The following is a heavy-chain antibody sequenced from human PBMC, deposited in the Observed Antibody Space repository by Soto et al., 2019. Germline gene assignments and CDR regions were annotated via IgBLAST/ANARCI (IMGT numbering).Heavy chain of an antibody. V-gene: IGHV3-11*06. J-gene: IGHJ4*02. Sequence: GGSLRLSCAASGFPFSVYYMNLIRQSPGKGPEWVSYISVFGTYTNYADSVKGRFTISRDNSKQSLFLQMNSLRHEDTAVYYCAREWAQFGTWNGKVDSWGQGTLVTVSS. CDR3: AREWAQFGTWNGKVDS. CDR1: GFPFSVYY. D-gene: IGHD3-3*01. CDR2: ISVFGTYT.